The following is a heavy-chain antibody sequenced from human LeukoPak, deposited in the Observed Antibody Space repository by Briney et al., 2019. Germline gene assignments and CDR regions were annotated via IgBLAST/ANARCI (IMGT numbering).Heavy chain of an antibody. CDR3: VRGVGVSRFNYFDP. Sequence: PGRSLTLPCAASGFTFSSFGMHWVRQAPGKGLEWVAVIWYDASDRYYADSVKGRFTISRDNSKNTLFLQMNSLRDDDAAVYYCVRGVGVSRFNYFDPWGRGTLVVVSS. CDR1: GFTFSSFG. D-gene: IGHD5-24*01. CDR2: IWYDASDR. J-gene: IGHJ5*02. V-gene: IGHV3-33*01.